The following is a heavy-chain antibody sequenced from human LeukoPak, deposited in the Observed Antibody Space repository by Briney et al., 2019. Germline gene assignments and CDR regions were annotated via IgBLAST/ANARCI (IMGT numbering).Heavy chain of an antibody. CDR3: AKEKKYYYDSSGYGC. CDR2: ISGSGGST. CDR1: GFTFSSYG. D-gene: IGHD3-22*01. Sequence: GGSLRLSCAASGFTFSSYGMSWVRQAPGKGLEWVSAISGSGGSTYYADSVKGRFTISRDNSKNTLYLQMNSLRAEDTAVYYCAKEKKYYYDSSGYGCWGQGTLVTVSS. J-gene: IGHJ4*02. V-gene: IGHV3-23*01.